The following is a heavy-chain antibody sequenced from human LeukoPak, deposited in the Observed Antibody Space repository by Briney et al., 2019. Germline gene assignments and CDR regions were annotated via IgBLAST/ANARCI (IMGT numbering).Heavy chain of an antibody. Sequence: GGSLRLSCAASGFTFSSYSMNWVRQAPGKGLEWASSISSSSSYIYYADSVKGRFTISRDNAKNSLYLQMNSLRAEDTAVYYCARVLRRMLAEDFDYWGQGTLVTVSS. CDR1: GFTFSSYS. CDR2: ISSSSSYI. D-gene: IGHD2-8*01. J-gene: IGHJ4*02. CDR3: ARVLRRMLAEDFDY. V-gene: IGHV3-21*01.